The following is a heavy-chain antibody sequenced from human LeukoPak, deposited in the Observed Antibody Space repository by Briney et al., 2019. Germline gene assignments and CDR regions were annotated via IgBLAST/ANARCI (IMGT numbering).Heavy chain of an antibody. CDR3: ARVARGFDSSGYYHISHFDY. CDR1: GYTFTGYY. CDR2: INPNSGGT. D-gene: IGHD3-22*01. V-gene: IGHV1-2*04. Sequence: GASVKVSCKASGYTFTGYYMHWVRQAPGQGLEWMGWINPNSGGTNYAQKFQGWVTMTRDTSISTAYMELSRLRSDDTAVYYCARVARGFDSSGYYHISHFDYWGQGTLVTVSS. J-gene: IGHJ4*02.